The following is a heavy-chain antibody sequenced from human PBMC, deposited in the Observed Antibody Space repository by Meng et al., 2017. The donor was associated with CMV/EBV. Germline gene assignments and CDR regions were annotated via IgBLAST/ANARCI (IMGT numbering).Heavy chain of an antibody. V-gene: IGHV3-11*01. D-gene: IGHD2-2*01. CDR1: GFTFSDYY. CDR2: ISSSGSTI. CDR3: ARAVPAAIGKSWFDP. J-gene: IGHJ5*02. Sequence: GGSLRLSCAASGFTFSDYYMSWIRQAPGKGLEWVSYISSSGSTIYYADSVKGRFTISRDNAKNSLYLQMNSLRAEDTALYYCARAVPAAIGKSWFDPWGQGTLVTVSS.